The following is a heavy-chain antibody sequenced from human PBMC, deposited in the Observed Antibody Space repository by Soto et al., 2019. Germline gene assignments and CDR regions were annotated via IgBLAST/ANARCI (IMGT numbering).Heavy chain of an antibody. D-gene: IGHD5-18*01. V-gene: IGHV3-11*01. CDR1: GFTFSAYY. CDR2: ISSSGSTI. Sequence: QVQLVESGGGLVKPGGSLRLSCAASGFTFSAYYMSWIRQAPGKGLEWVSYISSSGSTIYYADSVKGRFTISRDNAKNSLYLQMNSLSAEDTAVYYCARDKSEVDTAMVLARSRYGMDVWGQGTTVTVSS. J-gene: IGHJ6*02. CDR3: ARDKSEVDTAMVLARSRYGMDV.